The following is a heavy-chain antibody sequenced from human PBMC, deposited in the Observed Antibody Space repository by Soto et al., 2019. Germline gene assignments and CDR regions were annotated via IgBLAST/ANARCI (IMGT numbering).Heavy chain of an antibody. CDR1: GFTFSSYW. CDR3: ARDRRLSSGWPLLNYYYYGMDV. V-gene: IGHV3-74*01. D-gene: IGHD6-19*01. Sequence: PGGSLRLSCAAAGFTFSSYWMHWVRQAPGKGLVWVSRINSDGSSTSYADSVKGRFTISRDNAKNTLYLQMNSLRAEDTAVYYCARDRRLSSGWPLLNYYYYGMDVWGQGTTVTVSS. CDR2: INSDGSST. J-gene: IGHJ6*02.